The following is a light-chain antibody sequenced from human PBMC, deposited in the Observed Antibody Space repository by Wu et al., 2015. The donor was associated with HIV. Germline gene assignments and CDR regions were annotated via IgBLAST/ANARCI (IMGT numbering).Light chain of an antibody. CDR1: QSVTTN. Sequence: EIVLTQSPGTLSLSPGERATLSCRASQSVTTNSLVWYQQNPGQAPRLLIYGASARAAGVPARFSGSGSGTEFTLTISSMQSEDFAVYYCQQYNDWPRTFGQGTKVETK. CDR3: QQYNDWPRT. CDR2: GAS. V-gene: IGKV3-15*01. J-gene: IGKJ1*01.